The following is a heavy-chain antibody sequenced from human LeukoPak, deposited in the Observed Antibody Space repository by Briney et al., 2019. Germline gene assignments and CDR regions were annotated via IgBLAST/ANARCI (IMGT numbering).Heavy chain of an antibody. CDR2: INPNSGGT. Sequence: ASVKVSCKASGYTFTGYYMHWVRPAPGQGLAWMGWINPNSGGTNYAQKFQGRVTMTRDTSISTAYMELSRLRSDDTAVYYCARGVGNYVLFDYWGQGTLVTVSS. J-gene: IGHJ4*02. CDR3: ARGVGNYVLFDY. D-gene: IGHD1-7*01. V-gene: IGHV1-2*02. CDR1: GYTFTGYY.